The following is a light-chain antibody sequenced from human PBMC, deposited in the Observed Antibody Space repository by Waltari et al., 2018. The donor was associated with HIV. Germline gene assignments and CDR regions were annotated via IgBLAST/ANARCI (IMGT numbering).Light chain of an antibody. CDR1: SSNIGAGSD. CDR3: QSYDSSLSGPVV. CDR2: GNS. J-gene: IGLJ2*01. V-gene: IGLV1-40*01. Sequence: QSVLTQPPSVPGPPGQRVTISCTGSSSNIGAGSDVHWYQQLPGTAPKLLIYGNSNRPSGVPDRFSGAKSGTSASLAITGLQAEDEADYYCQSYDSSLSGPVVFGGGTKLTVL.